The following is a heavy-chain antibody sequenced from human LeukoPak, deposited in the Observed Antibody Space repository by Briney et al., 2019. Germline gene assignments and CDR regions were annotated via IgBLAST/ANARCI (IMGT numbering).Heavy chain of an antibody. CDR1: SGSNSNYY. V-gene: IGHV4-59*01. CDR3: ARFTCTSSSCSVRNAFDI. D-gene: IGHD2-2*01. CDR2: IYYSGST. J-gene: IGHJ3*02. Sequence: PSETLSLTCTVSSGSNSNYYWSWIRQRPGKGLEWIGYIYYSGSTNYNPSLNSRINISIDTSKNQFSLKLTSVTAADTAVYYCARFTCTSSSCSVRNAFDIWGQGTMVTVSS.